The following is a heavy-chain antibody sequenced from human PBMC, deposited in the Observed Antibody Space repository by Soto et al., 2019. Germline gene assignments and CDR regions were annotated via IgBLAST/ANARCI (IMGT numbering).Heavy chain of an antibody. CDR1: GFTFSSYA. Sequence: GGSLRLSCAASGFTFSSYAMSWVRQAPGKGLEWVSAISGSGGSTYYADSVKVRFTISRDNSKNTLYLQMNSLRAEDTSVYYCAKSPRAGDNWFDPWGPGSLVTVSS. CDR3: AKSPRAGDNWFDP. V-gene: IGHV3-23*01. D-gene: IGHD6-19*01. J-gene: IGHJ5*02. CDR2: ISGSGGST.